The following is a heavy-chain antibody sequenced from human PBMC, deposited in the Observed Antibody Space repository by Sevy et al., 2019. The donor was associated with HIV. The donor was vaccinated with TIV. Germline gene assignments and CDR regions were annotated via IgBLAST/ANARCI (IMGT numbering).Heavy chain of an antibody. CDR1: GFIFSNYG. J-gene: IGHJ6*02. CDR3: GGEDYSNYYFYAMDV. V-gene: IGHV3-21*01. D-gene: IGHD4-4*01. Sequence: GGSLRLSCAASGFIFSNYGMNWVRQAPGKGLEWVSSISSSGSYIYYGDSMKGRFTISRDNAKNSLFLQMNSLRAEDTAVYYCGGEDYSNYYFYAMDVWGQGTTVTVSS. CDR2: ISSSGSYI.